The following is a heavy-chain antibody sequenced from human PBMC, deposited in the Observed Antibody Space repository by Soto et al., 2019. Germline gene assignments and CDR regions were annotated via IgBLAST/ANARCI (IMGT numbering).Heavy chain of an antibody. Sequence: SVKVSCKASGGTFSSYAISWVRQAPGQGLEWMGGIIPIFGTANYAQKFQGRVTITADESTSTAYMELSSLRSEDTAVYYCARGPITDIVLLVHAYFNYWGQGSLVTFSS. CDR3: ARGPITDIVLLVHAYFNY. CDR1: GGTFSSYA. D-gene: IGHD2-8*01. V-gene: IGHV1-69*13. J-gene: IGHJ4*02. CDR2: IIPIFGTA.